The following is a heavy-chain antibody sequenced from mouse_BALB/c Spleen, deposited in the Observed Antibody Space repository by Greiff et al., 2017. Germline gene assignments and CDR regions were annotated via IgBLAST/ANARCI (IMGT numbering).Heavy chain of an antibody. CDR2: ISSGSSTI. CDR1: GFTFSSFG. Sequence: EVNVVESGGGLVQPGGSRKLSCAASGFTFSSFGMHWVRQAPEKGLEWVAYISSGSSTIYYADTVKGRFTISRDNPKNTLFLQMTSQRCEDKAMYYCTRRYFDNWGQGTILTVSA. J-gene: IGHJ2*01. V-gene: IGHV5-17*02. CDR3: TRRYFDN.